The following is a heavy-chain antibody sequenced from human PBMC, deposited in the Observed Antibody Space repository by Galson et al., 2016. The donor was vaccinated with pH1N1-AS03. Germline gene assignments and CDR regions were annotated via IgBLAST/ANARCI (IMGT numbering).Heavy chain of an antibody. CDR1: GSRFTRYW. Sequence: QSGAEVTEPGESLKISCKGSGSRFTRYWIAWVRQVPGKGLEWMGIIYPGDSDTRYSPSFQGHVTMSADKSINTVYLNWGSLKASDTAMYYCARPLSSMITMGGLIVTEAFDAWGQGTMLTVSS. CDR2: IYPGDSDT. J-gene: IGHJ3*01. V-gene: IGHV5-51*01. D-gene: IGHD3-16*02. CDR3: ARPLSSMITMGGLIVTEAFDA.